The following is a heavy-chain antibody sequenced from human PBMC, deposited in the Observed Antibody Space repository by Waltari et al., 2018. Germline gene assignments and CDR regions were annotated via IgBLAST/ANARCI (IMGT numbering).Heavy chain of an antibody. CDR3: ARGPVSGSGSYYVGDY. CDR2: ISTDGSGA. D-gene: IGHD1-26*01. V-gene: IGHV3-74*01. CDR1: GLTFSRYW. Sequence: EVQLVESGGGLVQPGGSLRLACAASGLTFSRYWMPWVRQVPGKGLVWVSRISTDGSGANYADSVQGRFTSSRDNAKNILYLQMNSLRAEDTAVYYCARGPVSGSGSYYVGDYWGQGTLVTVSS. J-gene: IGHJ4*02.